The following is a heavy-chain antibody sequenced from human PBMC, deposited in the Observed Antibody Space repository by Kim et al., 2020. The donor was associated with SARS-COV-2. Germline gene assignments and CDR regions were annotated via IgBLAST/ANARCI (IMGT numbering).Heavy chain of an antibody. CDR1: GFTFGDYA. Sequence: GGSLRLSCTASGFTFGDYAMSWFRQAPGKGLEWVGFIRSKAYGGTTEYAASVKGRFTISRDDSKSIAYLQMNSLKTEDTAVYYCTRDGVVVVPAASMGYYYYYGMDVWGQGTTVTVSS. D-gene: IGHD2-2*01. CDR2: IRSKAYGGTT. V-gene: IGHV3-49*03. CDR3: TRDGVVVVPAASMGYYYYYGMDV. J-gene: IGHJ6*02.